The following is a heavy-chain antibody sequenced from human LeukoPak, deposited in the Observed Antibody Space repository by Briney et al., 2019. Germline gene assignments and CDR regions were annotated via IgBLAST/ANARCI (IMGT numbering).Heavy chain of an antibody. CDR2: INHSGST. D-gene: IGHD2-15*01. Sequence: PSETLSLTCAVYGGSFSGYYWSWIRQPPGKGLEWIGEINHSGSTYYNPSLKSRVTISVDTSKNQFSLKLSSVTAADTAVYYCARDRGSPGWFDPWGQGTLVTVSS. V-gene: IGHV4-34*01. CDR3: ARDRGSPGWFDP. J-gene: IGHJ5*02. CDR1: GGSFSGYY.